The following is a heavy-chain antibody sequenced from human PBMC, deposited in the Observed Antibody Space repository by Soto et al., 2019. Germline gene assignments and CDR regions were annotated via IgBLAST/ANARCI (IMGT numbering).Heavy chain of an antibody. CDR3: ARHQIHSSSYVDP. J-gene: IGHJ5*02. D-gene: IGHD6-13*01. CDR1: GGSLSSSSYY. Sequence: QLQLQESGPGLVKPSETLSLTCTVSGGSLSSSSYYWGWICQPPGKGLQWIGSIYYSGSTYYNPYLKSRVTISLDTSKNQFSLKLSSVTAADTAVYYCARHQIHSSSYVDPWGQGTLVTVSS. V-gene: IGHV4-39*01. CDR2: IYYSGST.